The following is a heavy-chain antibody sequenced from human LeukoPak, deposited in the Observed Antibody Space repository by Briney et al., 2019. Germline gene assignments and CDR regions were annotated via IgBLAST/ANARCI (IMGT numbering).Heavy chain of an antibody. CDR2: ISYDGSNK. J-gene: IGHJ4*02. D-gene: IGHD1-26*01. CDR1: GFTFSSYA. CDR3: ARFGYSGSYWYFDY. V-gene: IGHV3-30*04. Sequence: GGTLRLSCAASGFTFSSYAMHWVRQAPGKGLEWVAVISYDGSNKYYADSVKGRFTISRDNSKNTLYLQMNSLRAEDTAVYYCARFGYSGSYWYFDYWGQGTLVTVSS.